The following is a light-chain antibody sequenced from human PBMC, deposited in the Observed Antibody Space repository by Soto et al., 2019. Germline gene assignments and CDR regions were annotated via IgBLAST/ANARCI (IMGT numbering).Light chain of an antibody. CDR3: LQHNSYPWT. J-gene: IGKJ1*01. V-gene: IGKV1-9*01. CDR2: AAS. Sequence: IQLTQSPSSLSASLGDRATITCRASQGISSYLSGYQQKPGKDPKLLIYAASTLQSGVPSRFSGSGSGTDFALTITSLQAEDFATYYCLQHNSYPWTFGQGTKVDIK. CDR1: QGISSY.